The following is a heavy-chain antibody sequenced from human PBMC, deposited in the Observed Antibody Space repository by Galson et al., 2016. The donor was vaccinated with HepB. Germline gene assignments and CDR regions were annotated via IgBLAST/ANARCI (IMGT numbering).Heavy chain of an antibody. D-gene: IGHD3-3*01. J-gene: IGHJ4*02. Sequence: SLRLSCAASGFTFSHYAMHWARQAAGQRLEWVAVISHDGTETYYVDSVKGRFTISRDHSRNTVYLQMNSLTVEDTALYFCASPPLYYDFWSGYPLTFFDHWAQGTLVTVSS. CDR1: GFTFSHYA. CDR2: ISHDGTET. CDR3: ASPPLYYDFWSGYPLTFFDH. V-gene: IGHV3-30-3*01.